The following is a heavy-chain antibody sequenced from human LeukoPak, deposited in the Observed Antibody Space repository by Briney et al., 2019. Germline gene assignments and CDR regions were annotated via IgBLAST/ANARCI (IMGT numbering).Heavy chain of an antibody. CDR2: IYYSGST. CDR1: GGSISSYY. CDR3: GRGRANEDPLYRYYMDV. V-gene: IGHV4-59*01. J-gene: IGHJ6*03. Sequence: SETLSLTCTVSGGSISSYYWSWIRQPPGKGLEWIGYIYYSGSTNYNPSLKSRVTISVDTSKNQFSLKLSSVTAATTAVYYCGRGRANEDPLYRYYMDVWGKGTTVTVSS.